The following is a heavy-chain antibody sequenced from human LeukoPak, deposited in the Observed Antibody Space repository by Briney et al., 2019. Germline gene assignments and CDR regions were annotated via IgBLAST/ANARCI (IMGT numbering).Heavy chain of an antibody. CDR2: INWNGGST. CDR3: ARQPYSYDQLPPCYDY. V-gene: IGHV3-20*04. J-gene: IGHJ4*02. D-gene: IGHD5-18*01. Sequence: PGGSLRLSCAASGFTFGDYGMSWVRQAPGKGLEWVSGINWNGGSTGYADSVKGRFTISRDNAKNSLYLQMNSLRAEDTALYYCARQPYSYDQLPPCYDYWGQGNLVTVSS. CDR1: GFTFGDYG.